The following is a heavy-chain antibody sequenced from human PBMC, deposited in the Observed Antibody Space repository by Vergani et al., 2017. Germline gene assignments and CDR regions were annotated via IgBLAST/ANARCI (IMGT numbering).Heavy chain of an antibody. CDR2: ISSSSSYI. CDR1: GFTFSSYS. D-gene: IGHD4-11*01. V-gene: IGHV3-21*01. J-gene: IGHJ6*03. CDR3: AIDQGGVTTTLYYYYYYMDV. Sequence: EVQLVESGGGLVKPGGSLRLSCAASGFTFSSYSMNWVRQAPGKGLEWVSSISSSSSYIYYEDSVKGRFNLSRDNAKNSLYLQMNSLRAEDTAVYYCAIDQGGVTTTLYYYYYYMDVWGKGTTVTVSS.